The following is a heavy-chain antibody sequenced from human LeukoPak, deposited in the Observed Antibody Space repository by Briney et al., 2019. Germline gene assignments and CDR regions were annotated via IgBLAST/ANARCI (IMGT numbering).Heavy chain of an antibody. CDR2: IIPIFGTA. D-gene: IGHD2-2*01. CDR3: AAGRGYCSSTSCYRFANWFDP. V-gene: IGHV1-69*05. Sequence: ASVKVSCKASGGTFSSYAISWVRQAPGQGLEWMGGIIPIFGTANYAQKFQGRVTITTDESTSTAYMELSSLRSEDTAVYYCAAGRGYCSSTSCYRFANWFDPWGQGTLVTVSS. CDR1: GGTFSSYA. J-gene: IGHJ5*02.